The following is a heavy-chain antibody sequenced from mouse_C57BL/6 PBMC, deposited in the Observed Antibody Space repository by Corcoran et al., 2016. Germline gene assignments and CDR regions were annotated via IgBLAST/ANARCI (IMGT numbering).Heavy chain of an antibody. D-gene: IGHD4-1*01. CDR1: GYTFTTYG. CDR2: INTYSGVP. Sequence: QIQLVQSGPELKKPGETVKISCKASGYTFTTYGMSWVKQAPGKGLKWMGWINTYSGVPTYADDFKGRFAFSLETSASTAYLQINNLKNEDTATYFCSSGLGFDYWCQGTTLTVSS. J-gene: IGHJ2*01. V-gene: IGHV9-3*01. CDR3: SSGLGFDY.